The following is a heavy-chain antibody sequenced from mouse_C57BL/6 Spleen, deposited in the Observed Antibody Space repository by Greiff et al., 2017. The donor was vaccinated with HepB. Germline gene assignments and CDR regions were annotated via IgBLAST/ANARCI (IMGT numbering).Heavy chain of an antibody. Sequence: QVQLQQSGPELVKPGASVKISCKASGYAFSSSWMNWVKQRPGKGLEWIGRIYPGDGDTNYNGKFKGKATLTADKSSSTAYMQLSSLTSEDSAVYFCAGLLYDGYYWYFDVWGTGTTVTVSS. CDR3: AGLLYDGYYWYFDV. J-gene: IGHJ1*03. CDR1: GYAFSSSW. CDR2: IYPGDGDT. D-gene: IGHD2-3*01. V-gene: IGHV1-82*01.